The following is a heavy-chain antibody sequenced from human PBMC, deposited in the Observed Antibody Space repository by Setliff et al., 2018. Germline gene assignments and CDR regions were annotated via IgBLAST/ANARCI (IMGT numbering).Heavy chain of an antibody. J-gene: IGHJ6*03. D-gene: IGHD3-10*01. CDR1: GGSIGPHY. Sequence: SETLSLTCTVSGGSIGPHYWSWIRQAPGKGLEWIGHIFYSDTAKYNPSLESRAAISVDSSKNQFSLKLRSVAAADTAVYYCARDRATVIRGVTSFFYYYMDVWGGGTTVTVSS. V-gene: IGHV4-59*11. CDR2: IFYSDTA. CDR3: ARDRATVIRGVTSFFYYYMDV.